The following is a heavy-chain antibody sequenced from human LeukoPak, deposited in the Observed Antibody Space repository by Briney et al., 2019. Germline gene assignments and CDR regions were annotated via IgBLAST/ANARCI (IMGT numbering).Heavy chain of an antibody. CDR1: GHTFTSYG. CDR3: ARGGDYDILTGYWGVDFDY. V-gene: IGHV1-18*01. J-gene: IGHJ4*02. Sequence: GASVKVSCKASGHTFTSYGISWVRQAPGQGLEWMGWISAYNGNTNYAQKLQGRVTMTTDTSTSTAYMELRSLRSDDTAVYYCARGGDYDILTGYWGVDFDYWGQGTLVTVSS. CDR2: ISAYNGNT. D-gene: IGHD3-9*01.